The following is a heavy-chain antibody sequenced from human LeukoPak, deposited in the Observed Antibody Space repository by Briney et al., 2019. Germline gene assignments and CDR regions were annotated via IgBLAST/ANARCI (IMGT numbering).Heavy chain of an antibody. D-gene: IGHD3-10*01. Sequence: SGGSLRLSCAASGFTFSDYYMSWIRQAPGKGLEWVGHIKSKTDGGTTDYAAPVKGRFTISRDDSKNTLYLQMNSLKTEDTAVYYCTTYGSGVRYFDYWGQGTLVTVSS. J-gene: IGHJ4*02. CDR1: GFTFSDYY. V-gene: IGHV3-15*01. CDR3: TTYGSGVRYFDY. CDR2: IKSKTDGGTT.